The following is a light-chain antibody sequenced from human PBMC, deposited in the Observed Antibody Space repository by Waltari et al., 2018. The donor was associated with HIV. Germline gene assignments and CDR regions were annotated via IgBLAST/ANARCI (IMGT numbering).Light chain of an antibody. J-gene: IGKJ5*01. CDR1: QSLLHRNGYNY. CDR3: MQGSHWPWS. CDR2: LGS. V-gene: IGKV2-28*01. Sequence: DIVMTQSPLSLPVAPGEPASISCRSSQSLLHRNGYNYLDWYRQKPGQSPQLLIYLGSNRASGVPDRFSGSGSGTDFTLKISRVDTDDGAVYYCMQGSHWPWSFGQGTRLEIK.